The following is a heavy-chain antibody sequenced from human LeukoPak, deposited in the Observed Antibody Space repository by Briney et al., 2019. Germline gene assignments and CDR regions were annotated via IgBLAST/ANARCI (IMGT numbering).Heavy chain of an antibody. J-gene: IGHJ6*02. CDR3: ARDAGVEPSDYYGMDV. CDR2: ITQDGSEK. CDR1: GFTFSSYW. V-gene: IGHV3-7*01. D-gene: IGHD2-8*01. Sequence: PGGSLRLSCAASGFTFSSYWMSWVRQAPGKGLEWVANITQDGSEKYYVDSVKGRFTISRDNAKNSLYLQMSSLRAEDTAVYYRARDAGVEPSDYYGMDVWGQGTTVTVSS.